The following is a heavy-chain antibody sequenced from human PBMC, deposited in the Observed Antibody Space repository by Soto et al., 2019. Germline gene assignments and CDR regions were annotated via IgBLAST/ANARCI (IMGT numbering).Heavy chain of an antibody. CDR3: ARRLTGRTTGDWFDP. V-gene: IGHV3-11*01. CDR1: GFVFSDYY. Sequence: VQLVESGGGLVKPGGSLRLSCAASGFVFSDYYMTWIRQAPGKGLEWISDISSGGAVSNFADSVRGRFTISRDNTNNSLYLQMNNLRAEDTAIYYCARRLTGRTTGDWFDPGGQGPLVTVSS. J-gene: IGHJ5*02. D-gene: IGHD1-1*01. CDR2: ISSGGAVS.